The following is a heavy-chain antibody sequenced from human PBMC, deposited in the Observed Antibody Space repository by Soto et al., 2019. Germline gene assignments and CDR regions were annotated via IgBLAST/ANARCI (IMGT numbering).Heavy chain of an antibody. V-gene: IGHV1-46*01. D-gene: IGHD2-15*01. Sequence: ASVKVSCKASGYKFTTYFIHWVRQAPGQGLEWMGMIHPSGDTGYAQKFRGRVTMTIDTPTTTAYMELRNLTSEDTAVYFSVRGYCKTSPCSGDFQFWGQGTLVTVSS. J-gene: IGHJ1*01. CDR3: VRGYCKTSPCSGDFQF. CDR1: GYKFTTYF. CDR2: IHPSGDT.